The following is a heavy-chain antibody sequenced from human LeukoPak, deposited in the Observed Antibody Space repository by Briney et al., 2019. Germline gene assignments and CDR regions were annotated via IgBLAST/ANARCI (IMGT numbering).Heavy chain of an antibody. CDR1: GFTVSSNY. CDR3: ARDRGYGSFDY. V-gene: IGHV3-53*01. CDR2: IYSGGSA. Sequence: GGSLRLSCAASGFTVSSNYMSWVRQAPGKGLEWVSVIYSGGSAYYADSVKGRFTISRDNSKNTLYLQMNSLRAEDTAVYYCARDRGYGSFDYWGQGTLVTVSS. J-gene: IGHJ4*02. D-gene: IGHD5-18*01.